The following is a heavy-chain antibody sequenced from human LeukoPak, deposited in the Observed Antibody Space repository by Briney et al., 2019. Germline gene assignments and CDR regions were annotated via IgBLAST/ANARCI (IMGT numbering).Heavy chain of an antibody. Sequence: GGSLRLSCAAPGFTFSDHYMDWVRQAPGKGLEWVGRTRNKANSYTTEYAASVKGRFTISRDDSKNSLYLQMNNLRTEDTAVYYCARSTESGYYYFDYWGQGTLVTVSS. CDR3: ARSTESGYYYFDY. D-gene: IGHD5-12*01. V-gene: IGHV3-72*01. CDR2: TRNKANSYTT. CDR1: GFTFSDHY. J-gene: IGHJ4*02.